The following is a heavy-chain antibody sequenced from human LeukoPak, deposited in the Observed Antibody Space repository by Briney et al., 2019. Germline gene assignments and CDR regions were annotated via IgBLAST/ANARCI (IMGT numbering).Heavy chain of an antibody. V-gene: IGHV4-61*05. CDR3: ARGGGYSYGSFDY. D-gene: IGHD5-18*01. J-gene: IGHJ4*01. Sequence: SETLSLTCTVSGGSISSSNYYWGWIRQSPGKGLEWIGYIYYSGSTSYNPSLKSPVTISLDTSNKQFSLKLRSVTAADTAVYYCARGGGYSYGSFDYWGQGTLVTVSS. CDR1: GGSISSSNYY. CDR2: IYYSGST.